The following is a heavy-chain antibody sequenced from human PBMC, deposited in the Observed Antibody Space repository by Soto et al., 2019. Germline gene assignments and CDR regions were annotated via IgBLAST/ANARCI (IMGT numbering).Heavy chain of an antibody. D-gene: IGHD1-26*01. V-gene: IGHV4-59*08. CDR1: GGSISSYY. Sequence: QVQLQESGPGLVKPSETLSLTCTVSGGSISSYYWSWIRQPPGKGLEWIGYIYYSGSTNYNPSLKRRVTISVDTSKNQFSLKLGSVTAADTAVYYCARRYGSAIDYWGQGTLVTVSS. CDR2: IYYSGST. J-gene: IGHJ4*02. CDR3: ARRYGSAIDY.